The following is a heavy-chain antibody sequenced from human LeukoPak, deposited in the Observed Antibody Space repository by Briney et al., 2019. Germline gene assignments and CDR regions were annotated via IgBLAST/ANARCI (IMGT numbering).Heavy chain of an antibody. D-gene: IGHD3-10*01. Sequence: GASVTVSCKASGYTFTSYDINWVRQATGQGLEWMGWMNPNSGNPGYAQKFQGRVTMTRNTSISTAYMELSSLRSEDTAVYYCARFDLPAATRYYYGSGSYQFDYWGQGTLVTVSS. CDR1: GYTFTSYD. J-gene: IGHJ4*02. V-gene: IGHV1-8*01. CDR3: ARFDLPAATRYYYGSGSYQFDY. CDR2: MNPNSGNP.